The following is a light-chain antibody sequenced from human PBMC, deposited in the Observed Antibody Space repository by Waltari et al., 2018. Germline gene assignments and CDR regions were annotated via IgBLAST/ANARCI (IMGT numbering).Light chain of an antibody. CDR2: WAS. CDR1: QSVLYRSDNKNY. Sequence: DIVMTQSPDSLAVSLGERATINCKSSQSVLYRSDNKNYVGWYQQKPGLPPKLLIYWASTRESGVPDRFSGSGSGTDFTLTISSLQAEDVAVYYCQQYYSSPVTFGQGTRLEIK. V-gene: IGKV4-1*01. J-gene: IGKJ5*01. CDR3: QQYYSSPVT.